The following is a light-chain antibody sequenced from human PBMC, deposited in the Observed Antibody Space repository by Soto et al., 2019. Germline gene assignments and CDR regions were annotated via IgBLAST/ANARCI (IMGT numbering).Light chain of an antibody. CDR3: QQSFT. CDR2: KAS. V-gene: IGKV1-5*03. CDR1: QSISSW. J-gene: IGKJ3*01. Sequence: DIQMTQARSTLSASVGDRVPSTCRASQSISSWLAWYQQKPGEAPKLLIYKASPLESGVPSRFSGSGSGTEFTLTISSLQPDDFATNYCQQSFTFGPGTKVDIK.